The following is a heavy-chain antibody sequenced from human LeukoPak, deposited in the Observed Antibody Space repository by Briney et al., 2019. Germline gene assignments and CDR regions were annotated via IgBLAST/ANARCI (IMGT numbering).Heavy chain of an antibody. V-gene: IGHV3-30-3*01. J-gene: IGHJ4*02. Sequence: PGGSLRLSCAASGFTFSSYAMHWVRQAPGKGLEWVAVISYDGSNKYYADSVKGRFTISRDNSKNTLYLQMNSLRAEDTAVYYCAREKAYYYDSSGYSGVYWGQGTLVTVSS. CDR3: AREKAYYYDSSGYSGVY. CDR1: GFTFSSYA. D-gene: IGHD3-22*01. CDR2: ISYDGSNK.